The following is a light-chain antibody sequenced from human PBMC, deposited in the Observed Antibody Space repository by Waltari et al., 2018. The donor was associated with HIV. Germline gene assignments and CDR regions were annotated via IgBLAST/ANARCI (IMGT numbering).Light chain of an antibody. J-gene: IGKJ1*01. V-gene: IGKV4-1*01. Sequence: DIVMTQSPDSVAVSLGERATISCKSSQSLLYSSNNRNYLTWYQQKPGQPPKVLFYWASTRESGVPDRFRGSGSGTDFTLTISSLQAEDVAVYYCQQHFSTPWTFGQGTKVGIK. CDR3: QQHFSTPWT. CDR1: QSLLYSSNNRNY. CDR2: WAS.